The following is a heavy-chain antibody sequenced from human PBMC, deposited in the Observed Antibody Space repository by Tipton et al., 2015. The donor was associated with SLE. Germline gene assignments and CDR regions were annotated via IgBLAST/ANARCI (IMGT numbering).Heavy chain of an antibody. CDR3: ARDPGVAVAGRGFDY. D-gene: IGHD6-19*01. Sequence: TLSLTCAVYGGSFSGYYWSWIRQPPGKGLEWIGSIYYSGSTYYNPSLKSRVTISVDTSKNQFSLKLSSVTAADTAVYYCARDPGVAVAGRGFDYWGQGTLVTVSS. CDR1: GGSFSGYY. V-gene: IGHV4-34*01. CDR2: IYYSGST. J-gene: IGHJ4*02.